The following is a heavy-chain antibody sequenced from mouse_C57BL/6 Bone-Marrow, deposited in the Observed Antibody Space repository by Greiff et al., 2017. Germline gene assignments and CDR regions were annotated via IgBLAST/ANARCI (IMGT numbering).Heavy chain of an antibody. D-gene: IGHD1-1*01. V-gene: IGHV1-19*01. J-gene: IGHJ3*01. CDR2: INPYNGGT. CDR3: ARRDYGSSWFAY. CDR1: GYTFTDYY. Sequence: VQLQQSGPVLVKPGASVKMSCKASGYTFTDYYTNWVKQSHGKSLEWIGVINPYNGGTSYNQKFKGKATLTVDKSSSTAYMELNSLTSEDYAVYYCARRDYGSSWFAYWGQGTLVTVSA.